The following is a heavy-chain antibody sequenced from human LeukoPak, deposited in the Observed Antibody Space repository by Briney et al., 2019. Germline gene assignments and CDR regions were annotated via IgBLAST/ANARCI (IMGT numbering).Heavy chain of an antibody. V-gene: IGHV3-23*01. Sequence: GGSLRLSCAASGFTFSSSDMSWVRQAPGKGLEWVSAISGSGGSTYYADSVKGRFTISRDNSKNTLYLQMNSLRAEDTAVYYCAKSGRRGDFDYWGQGTLVTVSS. CDR3: AKSGRRGDFDY. CDR2: ISGSGGST. D-gene: IGHD3-10*01. J-gene: IGHJ4*02. CDR1: GFTFSSSD.